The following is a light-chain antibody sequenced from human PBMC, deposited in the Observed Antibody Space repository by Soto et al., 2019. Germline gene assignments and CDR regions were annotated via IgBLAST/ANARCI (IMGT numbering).Light chain of an antibody. V-gene: IGKV1-17*01. Sequence: DIQMTQSPSSLSAFVGDRVTITCRASQGIRNDLTWYQQIPGKAPKRLIYAASRLQSGVPSRFSGSGSGTEFTLTISSLQREDFATYYCLQHNTYPRTFGQGTRLEIK. CDR1: QGIRND. CDR2: AAS. CDR3: LQHNTYPRT. J-gene: IGKJ2*02.